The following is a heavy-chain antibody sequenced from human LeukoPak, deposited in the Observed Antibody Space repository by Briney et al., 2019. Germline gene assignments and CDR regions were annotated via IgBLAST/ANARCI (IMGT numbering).Heavy chain of an antibody. J-gene: IGHJ4*02. D-gene: IGHD1-26*01. V-gene: IGHV3-30-3*01. CDR1: GFTFRNYA. Sequence: GGSLRLSCAASGFTFRNYALHWVRQAPGKGLEWVAAISYDGGNEYHADSVKGRFTISRDNSKNTLYLQMNRLRAEDTAVYYCARSYASYFDYWGQGTLVTVSS. CDR2: ISYDGGNE. CDR3: ARSYASYFDY.